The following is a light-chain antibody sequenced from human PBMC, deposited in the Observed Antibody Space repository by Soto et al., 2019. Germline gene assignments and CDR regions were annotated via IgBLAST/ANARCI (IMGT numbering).Light chain of an antibody. V-gene: IGLV1-44*01. J-gene: IGLJ1*01. Sequence: QSVLPQPPSASGTPGQRVIISCSGSDSNVGTFSVNWYQQVPGAAPKLLIYTNNRRPAGVPDRFSGSKSVTSASLAISGLRSEDEAEYYCAAWDTRLEGYVFGSGTKVTVL. CDR3: AAWDTRLEGYV. CDR2: TNN. CDR1: DSNVGTFS.